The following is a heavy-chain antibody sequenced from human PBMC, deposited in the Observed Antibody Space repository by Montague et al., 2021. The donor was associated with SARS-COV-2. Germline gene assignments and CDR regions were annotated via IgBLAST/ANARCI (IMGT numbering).Heavy chain of an antibody. CDR1: GITFSNYA. Sequence: SLRLSCAASGITFSNYAMSWVRQAPGKGLEWVQAISGSGGSTYYADSVKGRFTISRDNSKNTLYLQMNSLRAGDTAVYYCAKDKGVAYYFDHWGQGTLVTVSS. J-gene: IGHJ4*02. CDR3: AKDKGVAYYFDH. V-gene: IGHV3-23*01. D-gene: IGHD2-15*01. CDR2: ISGSGGST.